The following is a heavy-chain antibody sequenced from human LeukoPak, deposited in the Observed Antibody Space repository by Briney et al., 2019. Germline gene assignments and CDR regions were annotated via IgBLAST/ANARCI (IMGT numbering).Heavy chain of an antibody. CDR3: ARDHYVGYYYDST. V-gene: IGHV3-7*01. CDR2: IKQDGSEK. CDR1: GFIFSSYW. D-gene: IGHD3-22*01. Sequence: GGSLRLSCAASGFIFSSYWMAWVRQAPGKGLEWVANIKQDGSEKYYVDSVKGRFTISRDNAKNSLYLQMNSLRAEDTAVYYCARDHYVGYYYDSTWGQGTLVTVSS. J-gene: IGHJ5*02.